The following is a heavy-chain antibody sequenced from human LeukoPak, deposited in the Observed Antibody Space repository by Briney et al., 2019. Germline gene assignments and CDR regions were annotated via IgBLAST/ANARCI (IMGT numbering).Heavy chain of an antibody. D-gene: IGHD6-19*01. CDR1: GGSISSYY. Sequence: PSETLSLTCTVSGGSISSYYWSWIRQPPGKGLEWIGYISYSGSTNYNPSLKSRVTISIDTSKNQFSLKLSSVTAADTAVYFCARYSSYWSFDYWGQGTLVTVSS. CDR3: ARYSSYWSFDY. V-gene: IGHV4-59*01. J-gene: IGHJ4*02. CDR2: ISYSGST.